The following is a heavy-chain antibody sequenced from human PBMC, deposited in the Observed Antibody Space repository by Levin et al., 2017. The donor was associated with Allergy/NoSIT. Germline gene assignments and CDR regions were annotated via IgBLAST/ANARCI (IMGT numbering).Heavy chain of an antibody. CDR1: GGSFSGYY. J-gene: IGHJ4*02. D-gene: IGHD6-13*01. CDR2: INHSGST. V-gene: IGHV4-34*01. Sequence: SETLSLTCAVYGGSFSGYYWSWIRQPPGKGLEWIGEINHSGSTNYNPSFKSRVTISVDTSKNQFSLKLSSVTAADTAVYYCALLAAAGTGNDYWGQGTLVTVSS. CDR3: ALLAAAGTGNDY.